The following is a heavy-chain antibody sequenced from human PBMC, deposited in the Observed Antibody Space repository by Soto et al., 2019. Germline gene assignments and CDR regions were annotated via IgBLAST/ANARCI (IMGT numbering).Heavy chain of an antibody. Sequence: SETLSLTCTVAGGCMNDYYWSWIRQPAGKGLEWIGRIFTSGNTNYNPSLRSRLTMSVDTSTNQVSLRLTSVTAADTSVYYCASGRLVSRYYGLDVWGQGTTVTASS. CDR1: GGCMNDYY. V-gene: IGHV4-4*07. CDR3: ASGRLVSRYYGLDV. D-gene: IGHD6-6*01. CDR2: IFTSGNT. J-gene: IGHJ6*02.